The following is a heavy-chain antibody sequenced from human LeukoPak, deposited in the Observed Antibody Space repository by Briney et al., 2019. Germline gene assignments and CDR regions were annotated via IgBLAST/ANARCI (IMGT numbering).Heavy chain of an antibody. J-gene: IGHJ4*02. D-gene: IGHD4-17*01. CDR3: AKQKASDYGDLLDY. V-gene: IGHV3-23*03. CDR2: IYSGDNT. CDR1: GFTFSSYS. Sequence: PGGSLRLSCAASGFTFSSYSMNWVRQAPGKGLEWVSVIYSGDNTYYADSVKGRFTISRDNSKNTLYLQMNSLRAEDTAVYYCAKQKASDYGDLLDYWGQGTLVTVSS.